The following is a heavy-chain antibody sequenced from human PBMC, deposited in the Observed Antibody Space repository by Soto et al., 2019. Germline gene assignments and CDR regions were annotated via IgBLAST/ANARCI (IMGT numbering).Heavy chain of an antibody. Sequence: ASVKVSCKASGYTFTSYGISWVRQAPGQGLEWMGWISAYNGNTNYAQKLQGRVTMTTDTSISTAYMELSRLRSDDTAVYYCARATADSSSYHRNYYYYYGMDVWGQGTTVTVSS. CDR3: ARATADSSSYHRNYYYYYGMDV. J-gene: IGHJ6*02. D-gene: IGHD6-6*01. V-gene: IGHV1-18*01. CDR2: ISAYNGNT. CDR1: GYTFTSYG.